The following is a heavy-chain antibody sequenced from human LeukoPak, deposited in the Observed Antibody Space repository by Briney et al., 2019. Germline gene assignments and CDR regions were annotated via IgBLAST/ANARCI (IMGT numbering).Heavy chain of an antibody. CDR2: INPNSGGT. D-gene: IGHD2-2*01. CDR3: ARESSVNGAGIDY. J-gene: IGHJ4*02. CDR1: GYTFTGYY. Sequence: ASVKVSCKASGYTFTGYYMLWVRQAPGQGLEWMGRINPNSGGTNYAQKFQGRVTMTRDTSISTAYMELSRLRSDDTAVYYCARESSVNGAGIDYWGQGTLVTVSS. V-gene: IGHV1-2*06.